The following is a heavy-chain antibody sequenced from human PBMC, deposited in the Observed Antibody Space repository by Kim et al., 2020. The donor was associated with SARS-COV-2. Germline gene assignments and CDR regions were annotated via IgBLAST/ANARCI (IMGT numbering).Heavy chain of an antibody. Sequence: GGSLRLSCVASGFTFSTYSMNWVRQAPGKGLEWVSYITRSSSTIYYADSVKGRFTISRDNAKNSLYLQMNSLRDEDTAVYYCARELWFGEPSLDYWGQGTLVTVSS. CDR2: ITRSSSTI. J-gene: IGHJ4*02. CDR1: GFTFSTYS. D-gene: IGHD3-10*01. V-gene: IGHV3-48*02. CDR3: ARELWFGEPSLDY.